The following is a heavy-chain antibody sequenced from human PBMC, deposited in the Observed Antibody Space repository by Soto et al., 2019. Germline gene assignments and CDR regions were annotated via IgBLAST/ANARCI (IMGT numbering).Heavy chain of an antibody. J-gene: IGHJ4*02. CDR2: INAGNGNT. V-gene: IGHV1-3*01. CDR1: GYTFTSYA. Sequence: QVQLVQSGAEVKKPGASVKVSCKASGYTFTSYAMHWVRQAPGQRLEWMGWINAGNGNTKYSQKFQGRVTITRDTSASTAYMELSSLRSEDTAVYYCAADTYYDFWSGGYGEVGWGQGTLVTVSS. D-gene: IGHD3-3*01. CDR3: AADTYYDFWSGGYGEVG.